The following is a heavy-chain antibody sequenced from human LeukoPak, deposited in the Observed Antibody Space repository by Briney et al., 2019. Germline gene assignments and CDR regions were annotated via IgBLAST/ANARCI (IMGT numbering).Heavy chain of an antibody. J-gene: IGHJ4*02. CDR2: ISGSGGST. CDR3: AKGLSYYYDSSGKAFDY. Sequence: PGGSLRLSCAASGFTFSSYAMSWVRQAPGKGLEWVSAISGSGGSTYYADSVKGRFTISRDSSKNTLYLQMNSLIAEDTAVYYCAKGLSYYYDSSGKAFDYWGQGTLVTVSS. CDR1: GFTFSSYA. V-gene: IGHV3-23*01. D-gene: IGHD3-22*01.